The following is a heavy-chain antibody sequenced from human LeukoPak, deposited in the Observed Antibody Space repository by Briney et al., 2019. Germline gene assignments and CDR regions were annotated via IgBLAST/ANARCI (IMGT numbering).Heavy chain of an antibody. D-gene: IGHD3-10*01. Sequence: GGSLRLSCAASGFTFGGYWMHWVRQAPGKGLVWVSRINSDGGRTIYADSVKGRFTVSRDNAKNTLYLQVSSLRAEDTAWYYCARGQNYYGSGSQTFDIWGQGTMVTVSS. CDR3: ARGQNYYGSGSQTFDI. J-gene: IGHJ3*02. CDR2: INSDGGRT. V-gene: IGHV3-74*01. CDR1: GFTFGGYW.